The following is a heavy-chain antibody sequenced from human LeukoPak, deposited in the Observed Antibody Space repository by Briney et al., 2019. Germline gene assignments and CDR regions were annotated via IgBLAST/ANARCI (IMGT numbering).Heavy chain of an antibody. D-gene: IGHD3-10*01. Sequence: ASVKVSCKASGYTFTSYDINWVRQATGQGLEWMGWMNPNSGNTGYAQKFQGRVTMTRNTSISTAYMELSSLRSEDTAVYYCARTLMVRGGSLVLPYYYYGMDVWGQGTTVTVFS. V-gene: IGHV1-8*01. CDR1: GYTFTSYD. J-gene: IGHJ6*02. CDR3: ARTLMVRGGSLVLPYYYYGMDV. CDR2: MNPNSGNT.